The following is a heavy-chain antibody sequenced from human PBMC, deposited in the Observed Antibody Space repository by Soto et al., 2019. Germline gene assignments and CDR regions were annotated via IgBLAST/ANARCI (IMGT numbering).Heavy chain of an antibody. CDR3: ARSDFGSGYYNGRSFDY. J-gene: IGHJ4*02. V-gene: IGHV4-30-2*01. CDR2: IYHSGST. Sequence: SETLSLTCAVSGGSISSGGYSWSWIRQPPGKGLEWIGYIYHSGSTYYNPSLKSRVTISVDRSKNQFSLKLSSVTAADTAVYYCARSDFGSGYYNGRSFDYGGQETLVT. D-gene: IGHD3-3*01. CDR1: GGSISSGGYS.